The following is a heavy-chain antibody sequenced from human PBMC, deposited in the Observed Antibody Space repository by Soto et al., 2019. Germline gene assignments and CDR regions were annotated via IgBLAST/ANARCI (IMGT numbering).Heavy chain of an antibody. D-gene: IGHD6-6*01. CDR1: GFTFSSYA. J-gene: IGHJ6*02. Sequence: PGGSLRLSCAASGFTFSSYAMSWVRQAPGKGLEWVSGISGYGGSTYNADSVKGRFTISRDNSKNTLYLQMNSLRAEDTAVYYCAKDYSSSFHYYYYGMDVWGQGTTVTVSS. CDR2: ISGYGGST. CDR3: AKDYSSSFHYYYYGMDV. V-gene: IGHV3-23*01.